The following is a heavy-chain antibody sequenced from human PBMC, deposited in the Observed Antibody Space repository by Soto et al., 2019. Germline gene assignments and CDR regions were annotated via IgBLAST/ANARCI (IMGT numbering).Heavy chain of an antibody. CDR2: INHSGST. D-gene: IGHD3-10*01. Sequence: ASETLSLTCAVYGGSFSGYYWSWIRQPPGKGLEWIGEINHSGSTNYNPSLKSRITISVDTSKNQFSLKLSSVTAADTAVYYCARGQYYGSGSYYYYYYYGMDVWGQGTTVTVSS. CDR1: GGSFSGYY. CDR3: ARGQYYGSGSYYYYYYYGMDV. J-gene: IGHJ6*02. V-gene: IGHV4-34*01.